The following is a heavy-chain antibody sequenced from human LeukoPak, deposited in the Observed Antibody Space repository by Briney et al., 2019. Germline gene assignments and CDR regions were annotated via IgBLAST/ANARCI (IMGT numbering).Heavy chain of an antibody. CDR2: INPNSGGT. Sequence: GASVKVSCKASGYTFTGYYMHWVRQAPGQGLEWMGWINPNSGGTNYAQKFQGRVTMTTDTSTSTGYLELRSLRSDDTAVYYCARSDVTMLVGEEVFDIWGQGTMVTVSS. CDR3: ARSDVTMLVGEEVFDI. D-gene: IGHD3-22*01. V-gene: IGHV1-2*02. CDR1: GYTFTGYY. J-gene: IGHJ3*02.